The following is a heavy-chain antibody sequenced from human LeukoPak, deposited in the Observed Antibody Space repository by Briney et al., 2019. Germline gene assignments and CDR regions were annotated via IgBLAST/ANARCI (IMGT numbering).Heavy chain of an antibody. CDR2: IYYTGTT. CDR1: GGSISSYY. Sequence: SETLSLTCTVSGGSISSYYWSWVRQSPGKGLEWVGYIYYTGTTNYNSSPKSRVPISVDKSKNQFSLQVNSLTAADTAVYYCARRSSGGWRYFDFWGQGTLVTVSS. D-gene: IGHD6-25*01. CDR3: ARRSSGGWRYFDF. J-gene: IGHJ4*02. V-gene: IGHV4-59*08.